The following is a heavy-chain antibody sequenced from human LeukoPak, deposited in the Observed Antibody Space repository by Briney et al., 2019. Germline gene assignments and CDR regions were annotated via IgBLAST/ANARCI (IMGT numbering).Heavy chain of an antibody. CDR2: INHSGST. CDR3: ARGPPYIVVVTAIGFFDY. Sequence: SETLSLTCTVSGGSIRSSYYYWGWIRQPPGKGLEWIGEINHSGSTNYNPSLKSRVTISVDTSKNQFSLKLSSVTAADTAVYYCARGPPYIVVVTAIGFFDYWGQGTLVTVSS. D-gene: IGHD2-21*02. CDR1: GGSIRSSYYY. V-gene: IGHV4-39*07. J-gene: IGHJ4*02.